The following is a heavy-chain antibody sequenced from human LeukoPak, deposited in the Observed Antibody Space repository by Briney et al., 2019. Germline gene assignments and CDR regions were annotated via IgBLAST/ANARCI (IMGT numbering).Heavy chain of an antibody. D-gene: IGHD5/OR15-5a*01. CDR3: AKAVMIWSTY. CDR2: IKSKTDGGTT. V-gene: IGHV3-15*01. J-gene: IGHJ4*02. CDR1: EFTFSTAW. Sequence: GGSLRLSCAASEFTFSTAWMSWVRQAPGKGLEWVGRIKSKTDGGTTDYAAPVKGRFTISRDDSKTTLHLQMNSLKTEDTAVYYCAKAVMIWSTYWGEGTLVTVSS.